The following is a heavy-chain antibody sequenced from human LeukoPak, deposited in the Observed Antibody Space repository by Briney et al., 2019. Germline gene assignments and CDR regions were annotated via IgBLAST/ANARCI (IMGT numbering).Heavy chain of an antibody. D-gene: IGHD3-16*01. J-gene: IGHJ4*02. V-gene: IGHV3-30*04. CDR2: ISYDGSNK. Sequence: GRSLRLSCAASGFTFSSYAMHWVRQAPGKGLEWVAVISYDGSNKYYADSVKGRFTISRDNSKNTLYLQMNSLRAEDTAVYYCARDGAVDGYIDYWGQGTLVTVSS. CDR1: GFTFSSYA. CDR3: ARDGAVDGYIDY.